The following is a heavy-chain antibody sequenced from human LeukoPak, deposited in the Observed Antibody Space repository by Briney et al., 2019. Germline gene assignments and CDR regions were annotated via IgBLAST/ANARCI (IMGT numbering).Heavy chain of an antibody. V-gene: IGHV4-59*01. Sequence: PSETLSLTCTVSGGSISSYYGSWIRQPPGRGLEWIGYIHYRGSPNYNPSLKSRVTISVATSKNQFSLKLSCVTAADTAVYFCARGPSSYYYGMDVWGQGTTVTVSS. CDR3: ARGPSSYYYGMDV. D-gene: IGHD6-6*01. J-gene: IGHJ6*02. CDR1: GGSISSYY. CDR2: IHYRGSP.